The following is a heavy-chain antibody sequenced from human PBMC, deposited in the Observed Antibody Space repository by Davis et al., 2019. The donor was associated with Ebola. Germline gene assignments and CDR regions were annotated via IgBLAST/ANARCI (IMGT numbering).Heavy chain of an antibody. CDR2: IIPIFDTP. Sequence: SSVKVSRQASLYRFTSYYMHWVRQAPGQGLEWMGGIIPIFDTPHYAQKFQGRITITADASTSTAYMELSSLRSEDTATYFCARDFDGGNYYFDYWGPGTPVTVSS. J-gene: IGHJ4*02. CDR3: ARDFDGGNYYFDY. CDR1: LYRFTSYY. D-gene: IGHD3-9*01. V-gene: IGHV1-69*13.